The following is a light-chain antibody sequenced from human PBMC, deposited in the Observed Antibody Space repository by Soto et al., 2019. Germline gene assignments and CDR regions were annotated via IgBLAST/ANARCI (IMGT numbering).Light chain of an antibody. V-gene: IGKV3-15*01. CDR2: GAS. CDR3: QQYNNWPPWT. Sequence: IVMTHSPGTLSVSPGERATLSFRASQSVSSNLAWYQQKPGQAPRLLIYGASTRATGIPARFSGSGSGTEFTLTISSLQSEDFAVYYCQQYNNWPPWTFGQGTKVDIK. J-gene: IGKJ1*01. CDR1: QSVSSN.